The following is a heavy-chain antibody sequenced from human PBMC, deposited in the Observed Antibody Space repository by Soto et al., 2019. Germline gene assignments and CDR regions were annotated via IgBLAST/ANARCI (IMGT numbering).Heavy chain of an antibody. Sequence: GGSLRLSCAASGFTFSDYYMSWIRQAPGKGLEWVSYISSSGSTIYYADSVKGRFTISRDNAKNSLYLQMNGLRAEGTAVYYCARDFIVVVAANRPPGRRSKSGLRSDAFDIWGQGTMVTVSS. J-gene: IGHJ3*02. D-gene: IGHD2-15*01. V-gene: IGHV3-11*01. CDR2: ISSSGSTI. CDR1: GFTFSDYY. CDR3: ARDFIVVVAANRPPGRRSKSGLRSDAFDI.